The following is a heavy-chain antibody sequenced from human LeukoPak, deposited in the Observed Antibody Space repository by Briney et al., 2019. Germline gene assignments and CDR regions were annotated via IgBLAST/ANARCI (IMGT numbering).Heavy chain of an antibody. CDR1: GFTVSSNY. CDR2: IYSGGST. J-gene: IGHJ4*02. D-gene: IGHD3-10*01. Sequence: GGSLRLSCAASGFTVSSNYMSWVRQAPGKGLEWVSVIYSGGSTYYADSVKGRFTISRDNSKNTLYLQMNSLRAEDTAVYYCARTIYGSGSYYCDYWGQGTPVTVSS. V-gene: IGHV3-53*01. CDR3: ARTIYGSGSYYCDY.